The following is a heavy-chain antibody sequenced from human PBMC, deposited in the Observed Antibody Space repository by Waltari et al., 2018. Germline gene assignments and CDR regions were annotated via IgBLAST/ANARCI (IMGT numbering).Heavy chain of an antibody. Sequence: QLRLQESGPGLVKPSETLSLTCTVSGGSISSGGYYWGWIRQSPGKGLEWIGSIYYRGSTDYNPTLESRVTRSGDTSKNEFSLKLSSVTAADTAVYYCARHWKRSGYRFDPWGQGTLVTVSS. CDR1: GGSISSGGYY. J-gene: IGHJ5*02. CDR3: ARHWKRSGYRFDP. D-gene: IGHD5-12*01. CDR2: IYYRGST. V-gene: IGHV4-39*01.